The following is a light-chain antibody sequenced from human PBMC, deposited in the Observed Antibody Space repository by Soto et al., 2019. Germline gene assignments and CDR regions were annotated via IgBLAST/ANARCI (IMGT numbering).Light chain of an antibody. CDR1: QSVSSSF. V-gene: IGKV3-20*01. J-gene: IGKJ3*01. CDR3: QQYCSSPFT. CDR2: GAS. Sequence: IVFSQSPGTLSMSPGERATLSCRASQSVSSSFLAWYQQKPGQAPRLLIYGASSRATGMPDRFSGSGSGTDFTLTISRLEPEDFAVDYCQQYCSSPFTFGPGTKVDIK.